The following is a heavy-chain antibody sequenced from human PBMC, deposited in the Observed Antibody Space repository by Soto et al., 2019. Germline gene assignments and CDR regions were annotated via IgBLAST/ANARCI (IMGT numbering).Heavy chain of an antibody. Sequence: GGSLRLSCAASGFTFSSYAMSWVRQGPGKGLEWVSAISGSGGSTYYADSVKGRFTISRDNSKNTLYLQMNSLRAEDTAVYYCAKDPDKAMFRNWFDPWGPGTLVTLSS. CDR3: AKDPDKAMFRNWFDP. CDR2: ISGSGGST. V-gene: IGHV3-23*01. J-gene: IGHJ5*02. CDR1: GFTFSSYA. D-gene: IGHD5-18*01.